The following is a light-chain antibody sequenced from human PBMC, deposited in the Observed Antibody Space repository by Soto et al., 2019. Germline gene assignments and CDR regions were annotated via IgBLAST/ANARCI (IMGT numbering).Light chain of an antibody. V-gene: IGLV2-8*01. J-gene: IGLJ3*02. CDR2: EVT. CDR1: SSDVGIYNF. CDR3: SSYAGSNNWV. Sequence: ALTQPPSASGSPGQSVTISCTGTSSDVGIYNFVSWYQQHPGKAPKLMIYEVTRRPSGVPDRFSGSKSGNTASLTISGLQAEDEADYYCSSYAGSNNWVFGGGTKLTVL.